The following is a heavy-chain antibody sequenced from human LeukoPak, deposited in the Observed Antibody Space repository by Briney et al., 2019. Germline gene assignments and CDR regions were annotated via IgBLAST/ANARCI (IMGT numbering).Heavy chain of an antibody. D-gene: IGHD1-1*01. CDR1: GYSISSGYY. CDR3: ARATAGTTLFEGIDY. Sequence: SETLSLTCTVSGYSISSGYYWGWIRQPPGKGLEWIGSIYHSGSTYYNPSLKSRVTISVDTSKNQFSLKLSSMTAADTAVYYCARATAGTTLFEGIDYWGQGTLVTVSS. CDR2: IYHSGST. J-gene: IGHJ4*02. V-gene: IGHV4-38-2*02.